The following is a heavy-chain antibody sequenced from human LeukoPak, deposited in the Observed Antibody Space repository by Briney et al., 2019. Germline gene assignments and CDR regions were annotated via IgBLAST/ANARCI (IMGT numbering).Heavy chain of an antibody. D-gene: IGHD1-26*01. Sequence: GGSLRLSCAASGFTFSSYAMGWVRQAPGKGLEWVSAISGSGGSTYYADSVKGRFAISRDNSKNTLYLQMNSLRAEDTAVYYCAKDPTYSGSYLSGWYYYYGMDVWGQGTTVTVSS. CDR1: GFTFSSYA. J-gene: IGHJ6*02. CDR3: AKDPTYSGSYLSGWYYYYGMDV. CDR2: ISGSGGST. V-gene: IGHV3-23*01.